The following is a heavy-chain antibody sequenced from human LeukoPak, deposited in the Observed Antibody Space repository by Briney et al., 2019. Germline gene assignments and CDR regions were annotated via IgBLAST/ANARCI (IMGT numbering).Heavy chain of an antibody. V-gene: IGHV5-51*01. CDR3: ARPGYSGYTIDY. J-gene: IGHJ4*02. CDR2: IYPADSDT. CDR1: GYSFTNNW. Sequence: GESLQISCKVSGYSFTNNWLAWVRQMPGKGLEWMGIIYPADSDTRYSPSFQGQVTISTDKSINTAYLQWSSLKASDTAMYYCARPGYSGYTIDYWGQGTLVTVSS. D-gene: IGHD5-12*01.